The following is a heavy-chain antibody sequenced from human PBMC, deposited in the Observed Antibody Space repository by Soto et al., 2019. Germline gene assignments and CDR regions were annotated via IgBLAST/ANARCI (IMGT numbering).Heavy chain of an antibody. V-gene: IGHV3-30-3*01. CDR1: GFTFSSYA. CDR3: ARSERNYEIYYYYGMDV. CDR2: ISYDGSNK. Sequence: QVQLVESGGGVVQPGRSLRLSCAASGFTFSSYAMHWVRQAPGKGLEWVAVISYDGSNKYYADSVKGRFTISRDNSKNTLYLQMNSLRAEDTAVYYCARSERNYEIYYYYGMDVWGQGTMVTVSS. D-gene: IGHD4-4*01. J-gene: IGHJ6*02.